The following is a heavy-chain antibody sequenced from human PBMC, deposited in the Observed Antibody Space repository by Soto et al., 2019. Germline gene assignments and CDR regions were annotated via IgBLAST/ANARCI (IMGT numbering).Heavy chain of an antibody. D-gene: IGHD2-15*01. Sequence: QVQLQQWGAGLLKPSETLSLTCAVYGGSFSGYYWSWIRQPPGKGLAWIGEINHSGTTNYNPSLKSRVNISVETSKNQFALKLSSVTAADTAVYYCERGGRGGYERAGDYWGQGTLVTVSS. V-gene: IGHV4-34*01. CDR3: ERGGRGGYERAGDY. CDR2: INHSGTT. CDR1: GGSFSGYY. J-gene: IGHJ4*02.